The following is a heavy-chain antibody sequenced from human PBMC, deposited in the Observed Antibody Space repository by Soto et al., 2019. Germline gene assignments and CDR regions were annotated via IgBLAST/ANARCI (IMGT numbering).Heavy chain of an antibody. Sequence: QVQLVQSGAEVKKPGASVKVSCKASGYTFTSYGISWVRQAPGQGLEWMGWISAYNGNTNYAQKIQGRLTMTSDTSTSTAYMELRSLRSDDTAVYYCATWFGESGAYGMDVWGQGTTVTVSS. CDR2: ISAYNGNT. D-gene: IGHD3-10*01. J-gene: IGHJ6*02. CDR1: GYTFTSYG. V-gene: IGHV1-18*01. CDR3: ATWFGESGAYGMDV.